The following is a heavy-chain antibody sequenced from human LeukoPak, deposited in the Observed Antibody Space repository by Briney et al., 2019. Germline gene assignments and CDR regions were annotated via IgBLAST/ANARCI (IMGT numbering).Heavy chain of an antibody. V-gene: IGHV3-66*04. CDR3: ARPSVLGPNTDY. Sequence: GGSLRLSCAASGFTVSSNYMSWVRQAPGKGLEWVSVIYSGGSTYYADSVKGRFTISRDNSKNTLYLQMNSLRADDTAVYYCARPSVLGPNTDYWGQGTLVTVSS. J-gene: IGHJ4*02. D-gene: IGHD4/OR15-4a*01. CDR2: IYSGGST. CDR1: GFTVSSNY.